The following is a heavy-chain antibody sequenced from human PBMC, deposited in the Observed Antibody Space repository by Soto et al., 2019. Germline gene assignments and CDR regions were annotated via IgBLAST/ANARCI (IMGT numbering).Heavy chain of an antibody. D-gene: IGHD2-2*01. J-gene: IGHJ6*02. Sequence: PGGSLRLSCAASGFTFSSYAMHWVRQAPGKGLEWVAVISYEGSNKYYADSVKGRFTISRDNSKNTLYLQVNSPGAEDTAVYYCARDRGCSSTSCYYYYGMDVWGQGTTVTVSS. CDR3: ARDRGCSSTSCYYYYGMDV. V-gene: IGHV3-30-3*01. CDR2: ISYEGSNK. CDR1: GFTFSSYA.